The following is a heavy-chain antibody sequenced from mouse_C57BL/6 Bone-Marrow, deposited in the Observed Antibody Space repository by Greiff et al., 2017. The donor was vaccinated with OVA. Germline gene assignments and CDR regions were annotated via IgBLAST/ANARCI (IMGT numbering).Heavy chain of an antibody. CDR3: ARWRFTTVVATDY. Sequence: QVQLQQPGAELVKPGASVKLSCKASGYTFTSYWMHWVKQRPGQGLEWIGMIHPNSGSTNYNEKFKSKATLTVDKSSSTAYMQLSSLTSEDSEVYYGARWRFTTVVATDYWGQGTTLTVSS. V-gene: IGHV1-64*01. CDR2: IHPNSGST. CDR1: GYTFTSYW. D-gene: IGHD1-1*01. J-gene: IGHJ2*01.